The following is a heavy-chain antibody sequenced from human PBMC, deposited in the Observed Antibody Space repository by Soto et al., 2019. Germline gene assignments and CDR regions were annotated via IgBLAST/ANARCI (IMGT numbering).Heavy chain of an antibody. CDR2: IYYTGST. J-gene: IGHJ4*02. CDR3: ASSLVTSRTRVDY. V-gene: IGHV4-31*03. D-gene: IGHD1-26*01. Sequence: QVQLQESGPGLVKPSQTLSLTCTVSGGSIYTGGFYWSWIRQLPGKGLEWLGYIYYTGSTQYTPSLKRRLTRSTDTSDNQCSLRLTSVTAADTAVYYCASSLVTSRTRVDYWGQGTLVTVSS. CDR1: GGSIYTGGFY.